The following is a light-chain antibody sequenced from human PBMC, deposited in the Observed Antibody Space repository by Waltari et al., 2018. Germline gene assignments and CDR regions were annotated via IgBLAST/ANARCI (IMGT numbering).Light chain of an antibody. CDR1: SSDVGAYNY. CDR3: SSYISSSTLEL. V-gene: IGLV2-14*03. J-gene: IGLJ2*01. Sequence: QSALTQPASVSGSPGQSITISCTGTSSDVGAYNYVSWYQQPSGKAPHIMIFDVSIRPSGVSYCFFGSKSGNTASLTISGLQAEDEADYYCSSYISSSTLELFGGGTSLTVL. CDR2: DVS.